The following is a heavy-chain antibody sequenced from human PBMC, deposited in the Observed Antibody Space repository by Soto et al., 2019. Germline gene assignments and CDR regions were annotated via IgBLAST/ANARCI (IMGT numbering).Heavy chain of an antibody. Sequence: QVQLVESGGGVVQPGRSLRLSCAASGFTFSSYGMHWVRQAPGKGLEWVAVIWYDGSNKYYADSVKGRFTISRDNSKNTLYLQMNSLRTEDTAVYYCARDRVLGGGQQLVRLAYWGQGTQVTVSS. CDR2: IWYDGSNK. V-gene: IGHV3-33*01. J-gene: IGHJ4*02. D-gene: IGHD6-13*01. CDR1: GFTFSSYG. CDR3: ARDRVLGGGQQLVRLAY.